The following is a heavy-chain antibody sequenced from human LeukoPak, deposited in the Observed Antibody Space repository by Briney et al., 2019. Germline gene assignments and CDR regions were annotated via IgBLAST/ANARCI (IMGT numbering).Heavy chain of an antibody. V-gene: IGHV1-18*01. CDR2: ISAYNGNT. J-gene: IGHJ4*02. CDR1: GYTFTSYG. D-gene: IGHD3-10*01. Sequence: GASVKVSCKASGYTFTSYGISWVRQAPGQGLEWMGWISAYNGNTNYAQKLQGRVTMTTDTSTSTAYMELRSLRSDDTAVYYCAGGGPGIHYGSGYIDYWGQGTLVTVSS. CDR3: AGGGPGIHYGSGYIDY.